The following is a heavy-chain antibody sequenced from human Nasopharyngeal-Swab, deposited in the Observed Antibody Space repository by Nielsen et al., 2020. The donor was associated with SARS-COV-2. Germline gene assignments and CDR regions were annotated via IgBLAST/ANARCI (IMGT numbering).Heavy chain of an antibody. Sequence: GGSLRLSCAASGFIFSGSSMHWVRQASGKGLEWIGRIRSKANSYATVYAASVKGRFTISRDDSKNTAYLQMNSLKTEDTAVYYCTRAKDDSSVSLFDYWGQGNLVTVSS. CDR2: IRSKANSYAT. CDR1: GFIFSGSS. CDR3: TRAKDDSSVSLFDY. V-gene: IGHV3-73*01. D-gene: IGHD3-22*01. J-gene: IGHJ4*02.